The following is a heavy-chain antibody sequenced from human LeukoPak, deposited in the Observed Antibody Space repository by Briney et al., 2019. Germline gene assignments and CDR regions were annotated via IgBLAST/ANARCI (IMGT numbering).Heavy chain of an antibody. D-gene: IGHD6-25*01. Sequence: SETLSLTCTVSGGSISSYHWSWIRQPAGKGLEWIGRIHTSGSSDYNPSLRSRVTLSLDKSKNHFSLNLNSVTAADTAVYYCAIGSSSGWSYADFWGQGTLVTVSS. CDR2: IHTSGSS. CDR1: GGSISSYH. J-gene: IGHJ4*02. V-gene: IGHV4-4*07. CDR3: AIGSSSGWSYADF.